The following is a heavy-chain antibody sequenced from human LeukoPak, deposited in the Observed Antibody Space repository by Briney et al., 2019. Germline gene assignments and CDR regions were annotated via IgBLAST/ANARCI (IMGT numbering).Heavy chain of an antibody. CDR3: ARGYYYGLGGFPNWFDP. D-gene: IGHD3-10*01. CDR1: GGSIRSSYYY. V-gene: IGHV4-31*03. CDR2: IYYSGST. Sequence: SETLSLTCTVSGGSIRSSYYYWSWIRQHPGKGLEWIGYIYYSGSTDYNPSLKSRVTISVDTSKNQFSLKLSSVTAADTAVYYCARGYYYGLGGFPNWFDPWGQGTLVTVSS. J-gene: IGHJ5*02.